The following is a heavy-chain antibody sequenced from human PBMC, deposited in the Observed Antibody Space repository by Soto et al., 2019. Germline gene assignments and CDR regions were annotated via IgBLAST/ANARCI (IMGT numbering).Heavy chain of an antibody. D-gene: IGHD2-2*01. CDR1: GYTFTDYG. CDR3: ARGPYCISTSCYVWALFDY. Sequence: QVQLVQSGVDVKNPGASVKVSCKASGYTFTDYGITWVRQAPGQGIEWMGWISVYTGNTNYAQKLQDRVTMTTDTASSTAYMELRSLRSDDTAVYYCARGPYCISTSCYVWALFDYWGQGTLVTVSS. J-gene: IGHJ4*02. V-gene: IGHV1-18*01. CDR2: ISVYTGNT.